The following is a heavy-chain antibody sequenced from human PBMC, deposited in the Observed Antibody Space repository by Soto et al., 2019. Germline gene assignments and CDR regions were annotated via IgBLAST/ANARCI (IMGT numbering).Heavy chain of an antibody. CDR3: ARIGGNTFGYVSFDY. CDR2: IDWDDDR. J-gene: IGHJ4*02. D-gene: IGHD5-18*01. CDR1: GFSLNTDKMS. V-gene: IGHV2-70*11. Sequence: SGPTLVNPTQTLTLTCTFSGFSLNTDKMSVSWIRQPPGKALEWLARIDWDDDRYYNPSLKARLTISKGASENQVVLTMTNMDPVDTASYYFARIGGNTFGYVSFDYWGQGTRVTVSS.